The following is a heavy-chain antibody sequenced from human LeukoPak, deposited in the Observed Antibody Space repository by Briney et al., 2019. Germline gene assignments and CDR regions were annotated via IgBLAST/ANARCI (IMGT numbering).Heavy chain of an antibody. CDR1: GGTFSSSA. Sequence: GSSVKVSCKASGGTFSSSAISWVRQAPGQGLEWMGGIIPIFGTANYAQKFQGRVTITTDESTSTAYMELSSLRSEDTAVYYCARDGLFLGGSYFDYWGQGTLVTVSS. D-gene: IGHD1-26*01. CDR3: ARDGLFLGGSYFDY. J-gene: IGHJ4*02. CDR2: IIPIFGTA. V-gene: IGHV1-69*05.